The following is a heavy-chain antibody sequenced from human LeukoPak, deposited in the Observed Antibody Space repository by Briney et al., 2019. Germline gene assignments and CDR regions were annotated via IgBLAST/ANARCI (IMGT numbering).Heavy chain of an antibody. Sequence: GGSLRLSCTASGFAFRSHAMHWVRQAPGKGLEWVAFIRYDGSKKFYADSVKGRFTISRDNSKNTLYLQMNSLRAEDTAVYYCARARSSYGYGDAFDIWGQGTMVTVSS. D-gene: IGHD5-18*01. CDR2: IRYDGSKK. CDR1: GFAFRSHA. V-gene: IGHV3-30*02. CDR3: ARARSSYGYGDAFDI. J-gene: IGHJ3*02.